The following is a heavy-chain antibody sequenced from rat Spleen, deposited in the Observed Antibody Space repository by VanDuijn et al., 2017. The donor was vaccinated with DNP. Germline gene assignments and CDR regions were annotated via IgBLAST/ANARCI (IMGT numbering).Heavy chain of an antibody. J-gene: IGHJ3*01. D-gene: IGHD1-12*02. CDR2: INIAGST. V-gene: IGHV3-3*01. CDR3: ARSNYDGSYYHGWFAN. CDR1: GYSITSTY. Sequence: EVQLQESGPGLVKPSQSLSLTCSVSGYSITSTYWAWIRKFPGNKLEWMGYINIAGSTNYNPSLRSRISITRDTSKNQFFLQLNSVTTEDTATYFCARSNYDGSYYHGWFANWGQGTLVTVSS.